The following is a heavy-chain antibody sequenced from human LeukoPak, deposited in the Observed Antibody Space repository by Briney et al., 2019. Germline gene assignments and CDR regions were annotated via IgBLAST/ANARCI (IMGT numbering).Heavy chain of an antibody. J-gene: IGHJ3*02. Sequence: GGSLGLSCAASGFSFSSYWMHWVRQVPGKGLVWVSRINSDGSNTNYADSVKGRFTISRDNAKNTLYLQMNSLRAEDTAVYYCVRWGLGKGEAFDIWGRGTMVTVSS. V-gene: IGHV3-74*01. CDR3: VRWGLGKGEAFDI. CDR2: INSDGSNT. CDR1: GFSFSSYW. D-gene: IGHD3-10*01.